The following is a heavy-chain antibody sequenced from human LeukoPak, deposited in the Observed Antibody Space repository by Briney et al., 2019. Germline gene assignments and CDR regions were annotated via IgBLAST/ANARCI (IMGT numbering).Heavy chain of an antibody. Sequence: PSETLSLTCIVSGGSISSYYWSWIRQPPGKGLEWIGYIYYSGSANYNPSLKSRVTISVDTSKNQFSLKLSSVTAADTAVYYCARFGMGFDWLTGGDKSYFDYWGQGTLVTVSS. CDR2: IYYSGSA. CDR3: ARFGMGFDWLTGGDKSYFDY. J-gene: IGHJ4*02. D-gene: IGHD3-9*01. CDR1: GGSISSYY. V-gene: IGHV4-59*01.